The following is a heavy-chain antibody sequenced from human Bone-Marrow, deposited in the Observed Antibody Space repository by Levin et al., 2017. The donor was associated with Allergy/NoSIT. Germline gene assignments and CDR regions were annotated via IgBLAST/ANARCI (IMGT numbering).Heavy chain of an antibody. CDR3: ARGQRDGYNFVFDF. J-gene: IGHJ4*02. V-gene: IGHV3-11*01. Sequence: GESLKISCAASGFTFSDYYMSWIRQAPGKGLEWVSYITYDGDTLYYPDSVKGRFTISRDNARNLLYLQMNILRVEDTAVYYCARGQRDGYNFVFDFWGQGTLVTVSS. CDR1: GFTFSDYY. D-gene: IGHD5-24*01. CDR2: ITYDGDTL.